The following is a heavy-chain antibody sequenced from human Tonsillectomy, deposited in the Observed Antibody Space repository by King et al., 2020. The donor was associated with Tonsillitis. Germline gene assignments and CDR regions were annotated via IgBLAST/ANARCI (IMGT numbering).Heavy chain of an antibody. J-gene: IGHJ4*02. Sequence: VQLVESGGGVVQPGRSLRLSCAASGFTFSSYGMHWVRQAPGKGLEWVAAISYDGSNKYYADSVKGRFTISRDNSKNTLYLQMNSLRAEDTAVYYCARDWAAAGTGDYWGQGTLVTVSS. CDR1: GFTFSSYG. CDR2: ISYDGSNK. D-gene: IGHD6-13*01. V-gene: IGHV3-33*05. CDR3: ARDWAAAGTGDY.